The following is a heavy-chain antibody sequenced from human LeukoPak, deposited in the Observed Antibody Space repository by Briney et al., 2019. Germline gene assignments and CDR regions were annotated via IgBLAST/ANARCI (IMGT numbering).Heavy chain of an antibody. CDR1: GFTFSSYE. V-gene: IGHV3-48*03. Sequence: GGSLRLSCAASGFTFSSYEMNWVRQAPGKGLEWVSYISSSGSTIHYADSVKGRFTISRDNAKNSLYLQMNSLRAEDTAVYYCARVYCSSTSCYSYDSSGFDYWGQGTLVTVSS. CDR3: ARVYCSSTSCYSYDSSGFDY. D-gene: IGHD2-2*02. J-gene: IGHJ4*02. CDR2: ISSSGSTI.